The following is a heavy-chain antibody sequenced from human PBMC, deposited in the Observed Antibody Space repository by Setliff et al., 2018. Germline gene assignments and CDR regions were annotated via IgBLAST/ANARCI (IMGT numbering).Heavy chain of an antibody. CDR3: ARTQVVPASTYSSDY. J-gene: IGHJ4*02. Sequence: GGSLRLSCAASGFTFAMYGMHWVRQAPGKGLEWVTFIRYNGDYDGDKKYYADSVKGRFTISRDNAKNLLYLQMNSLRAEDTAVYYCARTQVVPASTYSSDYWGQGTLVTVSS. CDR2: IRYNGDYDGDKK. CDR1: GFTFAMYG. D-gene: IGHD2-2*01. V-gene: IGHV3-30*02.